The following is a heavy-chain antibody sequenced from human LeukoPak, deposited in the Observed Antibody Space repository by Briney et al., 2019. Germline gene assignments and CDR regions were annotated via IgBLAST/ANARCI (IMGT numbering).Heavy chain of an antibody. J-gene: IGHJ6*02. D-gene: IGHD2-2*01. CDR1: GGSISSSSYY. CDR2: INHSGST. CDR3: ATLGGHRVVVPAAMVSSYYGMDV. V-gene: IGHV4-39*07. Sequence: PSETLSLTCTVSGGSISSSSYYWSWIRQPPGKGLEWIGEINHSGSTNYNPSLKSRVTISVDTSKNQFSLKLSSVTAADTAVYYCATLGGHRVVVPAAMVSSYYGMDVWGQGTTVTVSS.